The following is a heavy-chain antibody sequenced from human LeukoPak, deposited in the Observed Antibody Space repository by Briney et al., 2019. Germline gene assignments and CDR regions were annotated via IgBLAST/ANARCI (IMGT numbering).Heavy chain of an antibody. CDR1: GFTVSSNY. Sequence: PGGSLRLSCAASGFTVSSNYMSWVRQAPGKGLEWVSVIYSGGSTYYADSVKGRFTISRDNSKNTLYLQMNSLRAEDTAVYYCATNTYDFWSGYRDYFDYWGQGTLVTVSS. V-gene: IGHV3-53*05. CDR2: IYSGGST. CDR3: ATNTYDFWSGYRDYFDY. D-gene: IGHD3-3*01. J-gene: IGHJ4*02.